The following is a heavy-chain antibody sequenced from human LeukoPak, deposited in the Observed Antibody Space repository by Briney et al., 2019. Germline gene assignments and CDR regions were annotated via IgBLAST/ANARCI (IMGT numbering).Heavy chain of an antibody. V-gene: IGHV1-18*01. CDR3: ARNWGAGHPINFDY. CDR2: ISGYNGDT. J-gene: IGHJ4*02. Sequence: ASVKVSCKTFGYPFSSCGINWVRQAPGQGLEWMGWISGYNGDTNYAQTFQGRVTMTTDTSTKTAYMDLRRLRSDDTAVYYCARNWGAGHPINFDYWGQGTLVTVSS. CDR1: GYPFSSCG. D-gene: IGHD3-16*01.